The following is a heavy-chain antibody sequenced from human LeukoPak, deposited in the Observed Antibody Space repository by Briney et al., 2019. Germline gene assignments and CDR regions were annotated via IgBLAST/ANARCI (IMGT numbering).Heavy chain of an antibody. V-gene: IGHV4-39*02. Sequence: SETLSLTRTVSGGSISSSSIYWGWIRQPPGKGLEWIVSIYYSGSTYYNPSLKSRVTISVDTSKNKFSLKLSSGTAADTAVYYCAREGYCSGGSCYVYYYLHHMDVWGEGRTHAVSS. CDR3: AREGYCSGGSCYVYYYLHHMDV. D-gene: IGHD2-15*01. J-gene: IGHJ6*03. CDR1: GGSISSSSIY. CDR2: IYYSGST.